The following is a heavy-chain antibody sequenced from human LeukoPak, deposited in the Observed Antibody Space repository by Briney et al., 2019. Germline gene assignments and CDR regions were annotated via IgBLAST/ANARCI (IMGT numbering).Heavy chain of an antibody. CDR1: GFTFSSSA. V-gene: IGHV3-23*01. J-gene: IGHJ4*02. CDR2: ISGSGSGGST. Sequence: PGGSLRLSCAASGFTFSSSAMSWVRQAPGKGLEWVSSISGSGSGGSTYYADSVKGRFTISRDNAKNSLYLQMNSLRAEDTAVYYCARDRSGYSGYLLSYWGQGTLVTVSS. D-gene: IGHD5-12*01. CDR3: ARDRSGYSGYLLSY.